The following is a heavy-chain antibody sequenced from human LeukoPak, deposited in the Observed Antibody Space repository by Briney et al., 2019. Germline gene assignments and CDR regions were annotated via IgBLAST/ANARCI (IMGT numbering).Heavy chain of an antibody. Sequence: GASVKVSCKASGYTFTGYYMYWVRQAPGQGLEWMGIVNPSGGSTSYSQKFQGRVTMTRDMSTSTVYMELSSLRSEDTAVYYCAREGRNIAVAGTSAWGAFDIWGQGTMVTVSS. V-gene: IGHV1-46*01. J-gene: IGHJ3*02. CDR2: VNPSGGST. CDR3: AREGRNIAVAGTSAWGAFDI. CDR1: GYTFTGYY. D-gene: IGHD6-19*01.